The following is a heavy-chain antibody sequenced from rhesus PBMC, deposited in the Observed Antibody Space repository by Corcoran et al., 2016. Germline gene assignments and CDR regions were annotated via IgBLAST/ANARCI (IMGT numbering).Heavy chain of an antibody. D-gene: IGHD6-13*01. Sequence: EVQLVESGGGLVQPGGSLRLSCAAPGFTSGNSDLIWIRQAPGKGLEWVSYISSGGSIYYSDSVKCRFTISRDNAKNTLYLQMSSLRVEDTAVYYCAKDTGSSWSLSFDYWGQGVLVTVSS. V-gene: IGHV3S43*01. CDR1: GFTSGNSD. CDR3: AKDTGSSWSLSFDY. J-gene: IGHJ4*01. CDR2: ISSGGSI.